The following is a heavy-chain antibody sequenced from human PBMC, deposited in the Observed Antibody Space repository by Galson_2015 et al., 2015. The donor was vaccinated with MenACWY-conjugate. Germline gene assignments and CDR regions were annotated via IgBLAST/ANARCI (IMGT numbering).Heavy chain of an antibody. V-gene: IGHV3-48*03. D-gene: IGHD5-18*01. CDR2: ISKSGSPI. CDR3: ARVGTWIHQYFYYMDV. CDR1: GFAFTGYE. Sequence: SLRLSCAASGFAFTGYEFNWVRQAPGTGLEWLSYISKSGSPIYYADSVKGRFTISRDNIKKSLFLEMNSLRAGDTGVYYCARVGTWIHQYFYYMDVWGKGTMVTVSS. J-gene: IGHJ6*03.